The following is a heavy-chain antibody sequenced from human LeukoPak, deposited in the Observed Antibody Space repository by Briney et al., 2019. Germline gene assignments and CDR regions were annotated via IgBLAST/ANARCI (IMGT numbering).Heavy chain of an antibody. J-gene: IGHJ4*02. Sequence: GGSLRLSCAASGFTFSSYSMNWVRQAPGKGLEWVSYISSSSTIDYAGCVKGRFTISSDNDKNSLYLQMNSLRAGDTAGYYCAREMRVSDYWGQGTLVTVPS. V-gene: IGHV3-48*01. CDR1: GFTFSSYS. CDR2: ISSSSTI. CDR3: AREMRVSDY.